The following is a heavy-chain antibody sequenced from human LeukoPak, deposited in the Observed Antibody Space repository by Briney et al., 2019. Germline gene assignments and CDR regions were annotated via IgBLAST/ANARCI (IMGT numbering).Heavy chain of an antibody. CDR3: ARGEGYDSSGYFGY. J-gene: IGHJ4*02. CDR1: GGSISSGSYY. D-gene: IGHD3-22*01. CDR2: IYTSGST. Sequence: PSQTLSLTCTVSGGSISSGSYYWSWIRQPAGKGLEWIGRIYTSGSTYYNPSLKSRVTISVDTSKNQFSLKLSSVTAADTAVYYCARGEGYDSSGYFGYWGQGTLVTVSS. V-gene: IGHV4-61*02.